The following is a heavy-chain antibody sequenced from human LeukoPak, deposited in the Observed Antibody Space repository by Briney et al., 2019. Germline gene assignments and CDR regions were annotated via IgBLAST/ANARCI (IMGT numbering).Heavy chain of an antibody. CDR1: GYTFTGYY. CDR2: INPNSGGT. D-gene: IGHD6-13*01. Sequence: ASVKVSCKASGYTFTGYYMHWVRQAPGQGLEWMGWINPNSGGTNYAQKFQGWVTMTRDTSISTAYMELSRLRSDDTAVYYCARASRAAAGRCLDYWGQGTLVTVSS. CDR3: ARASRAAAGRCLDY. J-gene: IGHJ4*02. V-gene: IGHV1-2*04.